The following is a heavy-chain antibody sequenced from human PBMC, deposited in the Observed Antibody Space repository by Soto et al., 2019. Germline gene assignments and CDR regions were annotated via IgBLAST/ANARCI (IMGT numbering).Heavy chain of an antibody. Sequence: SETLSLTCPFSGGSISGNYWSWIRQPPGKGLEWIGYIYYSGSTYLSPSLKSRVTMSVDTSKNQFSLKLRSVTAADTAVYYCARTPIGYCSGGTCSNWFDPWGQGTLVTVSS. J-gene: IGHJ5*02. CDR2: IYYSGST. CDR3: ARTPIGYCSGGTCSNWFDP. V-gene: IGHV4-59*08. CDR1: GGSISGNY. D-gene: IGHD2-15*01.